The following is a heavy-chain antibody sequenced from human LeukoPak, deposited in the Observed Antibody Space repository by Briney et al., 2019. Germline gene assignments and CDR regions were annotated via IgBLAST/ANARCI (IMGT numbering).Heavy chain of an antibody. J-gene: IGHJ4*02. V-gene: IGHV4-31*03. CDR1: GASIRTSEDH. CDR3: ARETAAAGSFIAINDY. CDR2: TSNSDYP. D-gene: IGHD6-13*01. Sequence: SSETLSLTCTVSGASIRTSEDHWTWIRQHPGKGLEWIGYTSNSDYPDSNPSLKSRVTISLDTSKNQFSLKLSSVTAADTAMYYCARETAAAGSFIAINDYWGQGTLVTVSS.